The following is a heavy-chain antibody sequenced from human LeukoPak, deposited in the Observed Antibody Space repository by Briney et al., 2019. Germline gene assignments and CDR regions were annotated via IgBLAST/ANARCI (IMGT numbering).Heavy chain of an antibody. Sequence: SETLSLTCAVYGGSFSAYYWSWIRQSPGKGLEWIGEINHTGGTNYNPSLKSRVTISVGTPKNQFSLWLSSVTAADTAVYYCARGGSSWYIDYWGQGTLVIVSS. V-gene: IGHV4-34*01. CDR1: GGSFSAYY. CDR3: ARGGSSWYIDY. D-gene: IGHD6-13*01. CDR2: INHTGGT. J-gene: IGHJ4*02.